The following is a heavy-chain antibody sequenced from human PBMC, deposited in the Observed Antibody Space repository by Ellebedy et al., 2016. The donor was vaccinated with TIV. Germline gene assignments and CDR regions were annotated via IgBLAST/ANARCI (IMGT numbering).Heavy chain of an antibody. Sequence: MPSETLSLTCTVSVGSISSYYWTRIRQPPGKGLEWDGYIYHNGNTNYNPSLKSRVTISVDTSKNHFSLKLSSVTAADTAVYYCARQYNYGTSGYYVDYWGQGTLLTVSS. CDR3: ARQYNYGTSGYYVDY. V-gene: IGHV4-59*08. D-gene: IGHD3-22*01. J-gene: IGHJ4*02. CDR2: IYHNGNT. CDR1: VGSISSYY.